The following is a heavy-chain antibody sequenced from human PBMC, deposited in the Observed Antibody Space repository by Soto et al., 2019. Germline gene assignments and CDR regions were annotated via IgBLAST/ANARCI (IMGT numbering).Heavy chain of an antibody. D-gene: IGHD3-3*01. CDR1: GFTFSSYW. Sequence: PGGSLRLSCAASGFTFSSYWMSWVRQAPGKGLEWVANIKQDGSEKYYVDSVKGRFTISRDNAKNSLYLQMNSLRAEDTAVYYSARDERAYYDFWSYYYYGMDVWGQGTTVTVSS. CDR3: ARDERAYYDFWSYYYYGMDV. CDR2: IKQDGSEK. V-gene: IGHV3-7*05. J-gene: IGHJ6*02.